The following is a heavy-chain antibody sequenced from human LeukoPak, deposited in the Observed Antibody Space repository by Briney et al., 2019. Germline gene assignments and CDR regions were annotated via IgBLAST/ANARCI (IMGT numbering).Heavy chain of an antibody. CDR3: ARAGILTNGDFDY. CDR2: INPNSGGT. Sequence: ASVKVSCKASGYTFTGYYMHWVRQAPGQGLEWMGRINPNSGGTNYAQKFQGRVTMTRDTSISTAYMELSRLRSEDTAVYYCARAGILTNGDFDYWGQGTLVTVSS. D-gene: IGHD3-9*01. J-gene: IGHJ4*02. CDR1: GYTFTGYY. V-gene: IGHV1-2*06.